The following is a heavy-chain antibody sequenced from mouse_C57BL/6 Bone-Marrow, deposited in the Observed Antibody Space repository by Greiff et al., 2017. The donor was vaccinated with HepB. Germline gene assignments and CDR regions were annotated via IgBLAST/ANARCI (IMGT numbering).Heavy chain of an antibody. J-gene: IGHJ4*01. CDR1: GFTFSSYA. CDR3: TQLLDGRGYAMDY. Sequence: DVKLQESGEGLVKPGGSLKLSCAASGFTFSSYAMSWVRQTPEKRLEWVAYISSGGDYIYYADTVKGRFTISRDNARNTLYLQMSSLKSEDTAMYYCTQLLDGRGYAMDYWGQGTSVTVSS. D-gene: IGHD2-3*01. CDR2: ISSGGDYI. V-gene: IGHV5-9-1*02.